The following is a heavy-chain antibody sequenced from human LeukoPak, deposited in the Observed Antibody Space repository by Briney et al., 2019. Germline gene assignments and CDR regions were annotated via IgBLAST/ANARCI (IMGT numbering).Heavy chain of an antibody. CDR1: GFTFSSYA. Sequence: GGSLRLSCAASGFTFSSYAMHWVRQAPGKGPEWVAVISYDGSNKYYADSVKGRFTISRDNSKNTLYLQMNSLRAEDTAVYYCARVLAMVRGPIDYWGQGTLVTVSS. CDR2: ISYDGSNK. D-gene: IGHD3-10*01. CDR3: ARVLAMVRGPIDY. J-gene: IGHJ4*02. V-gene: IGHV3-30-3*01.